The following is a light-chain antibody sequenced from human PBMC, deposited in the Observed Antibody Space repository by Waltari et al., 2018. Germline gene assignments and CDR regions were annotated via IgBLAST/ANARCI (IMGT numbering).Light chain of an antibody. Sequence: DIQMTQSPSSLSASVGDRVTITCRASQSISTYLNWYQQKRGKAPTLLVFAASSLQSGVPSRFSGSGSGTDFTLTISSLQPEDFATYYCQQTYSAQTFGPGTKVEIK. J-gene: IGKJ1*01. V-gene: IGKV1-39*01. CDR2: AAS. CDR1: QSISTY. CDR3: QQTYSAQT.